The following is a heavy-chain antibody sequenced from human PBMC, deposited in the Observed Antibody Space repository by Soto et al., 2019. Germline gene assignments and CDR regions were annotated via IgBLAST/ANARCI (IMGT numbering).Heavy chain of an antibody. V-gene: IGHV1-69*02. J-gene: IGHJ4*02. D-gene: IGHD3-16*01. CDR3: ASRSDDSYYFDY. Sequence: SVKVSCKASGGTFSSYTISWVRQAPGQGLEWMGRIIPILGIANYAQKFQGRVTITADKSTSTAYMELSSLRSEDTAVYYCASRSDDSYYFDYWGQGTLVTVSS. CDR1: GGTFSSYT. CDR2: IIPILGIA.